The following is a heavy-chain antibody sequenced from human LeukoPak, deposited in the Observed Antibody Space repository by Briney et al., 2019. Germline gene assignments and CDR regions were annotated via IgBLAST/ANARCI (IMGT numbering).Heavy chain of an antibody. CDR3: ARAMGNWNYDNYYYYMDV. J-gene: IGHJ6*03. CDR1: GGSISSYY. D-gene: IGHD1-7*01. Sequence: PSETLSLTCTVSGGSISSYYWSWIRQPPGKGLEWIGYIYYSGSTNYNPSLKSRVTISVDTSKNQFSLKLSSVTAADTAVYYCARAMGNWNYDNYYYYMDVWGKGTTVTVSS. CDR2: IYYSGST. V-gene: IGHV4-59*01.